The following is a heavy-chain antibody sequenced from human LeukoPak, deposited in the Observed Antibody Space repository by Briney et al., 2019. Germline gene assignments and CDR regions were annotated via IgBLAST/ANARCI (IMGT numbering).Heavy chain of an antibody. Sequence: SETLSLTCAVSGGSFSGHYWSWIRQPPGKGLEWIGYIYYSGSTYYNPSLKSRVTISVDTSKNQFSLKLSSVTAADTAVYYCARGYGDYGGYDYWGQGTLVTVSS. CDR3: ARGYGDYGGYDY. J-gene: IGHJ4*02. D-gene: IGHD4-17*01. V-gene: IGHV4-30-4*01. CDR2: IYYSGST. CDR1: GGSFSGHY.